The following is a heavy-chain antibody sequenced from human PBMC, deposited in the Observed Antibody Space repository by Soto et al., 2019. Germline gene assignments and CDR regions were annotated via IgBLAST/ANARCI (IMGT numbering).Heavy chain of an antibody. CDR3: AKEASVPSLGEFWYFDL. D-gene: IGHD3-10*01. J-gene: IGHJ2*01. Sequence: EVHLLESGGGLVQPGGSLRLSCAASGFSLSNYGMTWVRQAPGKGLEWVSSVSADGQTTYYAESVRGRFTISRDSSKGTLYLPMDSLRADDTAVYYCAKEASVPSLGEFWYFDLWGRGTHVTVSS. V-gene: IGHV3-23*01. CDR1: GFSLSNYG. CDR2: VSADGQTT.